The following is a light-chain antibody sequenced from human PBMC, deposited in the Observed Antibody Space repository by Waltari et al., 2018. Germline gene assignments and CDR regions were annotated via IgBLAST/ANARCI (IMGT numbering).Light chain of an antibody. CDR2: DVS. CDR1: SSDVGGSNY. V-gene: IGLV2-14*03. J-gene: IGLJ2*01. Sequence: QSALTQPASVSGSPGQSITISCTGTSSDVGGSNYVSWYQQHPGKAPKLMIYDVSERPSGVSNRFSGSKSGNTASLTISGLQTEDEADYSCSSYTTSSTVVFGGGTKVTVL. CDR3: SSYTTSSTVV.